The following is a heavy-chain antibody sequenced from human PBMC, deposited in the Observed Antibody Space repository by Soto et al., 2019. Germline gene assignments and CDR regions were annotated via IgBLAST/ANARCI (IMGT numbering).Heavy chain of an antibody. Sequence: GGSLRLSCAASGFTFSSYCMHWVRQAPGKGLEWVAVISYDGSNKYYADSVKGRFTISRDNSKNTLYLQMNSLRAEDTAVYYCAKETYYYDSSGPKYFQHWGQGTLVTVSS. CDR1: GFTFSSYC. CDR2: ISYDGSNK. CDR3: AKETYYYDSSGPKYFQH. D-gene: IGHD3-22*01. J-gene: IGHJ1*01. V-gene: IGHV3-30*18.